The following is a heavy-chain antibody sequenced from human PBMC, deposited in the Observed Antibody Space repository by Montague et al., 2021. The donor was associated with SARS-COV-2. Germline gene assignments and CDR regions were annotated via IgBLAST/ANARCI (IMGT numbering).Heavy chain of an antibody. CDR2: VDYSGNT. J-gene: IGHJ4*02. CDR1: GGPISGSSDY. V-gene: IGHV4-39*01. D-gene: IGHD5-18*01. Sequence: TLSLTCTVTGGPISGSSDYWGWIRQSPGKGLEWIASVDYSGNTYYSPPLKSRLTISVDTSKNQFSLKLNSVTAADTALYYCARREYSYGWGDWGQGTLATVSS. CDR3: ARREYSYGWGD.